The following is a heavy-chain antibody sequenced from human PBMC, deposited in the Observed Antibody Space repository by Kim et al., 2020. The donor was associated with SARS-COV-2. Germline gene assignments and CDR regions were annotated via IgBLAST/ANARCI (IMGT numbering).Heavy chain of an antibody. D-gene: IGHD2-15*01. Sequence: SETLSLTCAVYGGSFSGYYWSWIRQPPGKGLEWIGEINYSGSTNYNPSLKSRVTISVDTSKNQFSLKLSSVTAADTAVYYCARGPPGSDDAIDIWGQGTMVTVSS. CDR2: INYSGST. CDR1: GGSFSGYY. J-gene: IGHJ3*02. CDR3: ARGPPGSDDAIDI. V-gene: IGHV4-34*01.